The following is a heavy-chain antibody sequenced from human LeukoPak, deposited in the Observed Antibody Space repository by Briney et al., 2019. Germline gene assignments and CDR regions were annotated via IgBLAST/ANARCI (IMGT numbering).Heavy chain of an antibody. CDR1: GFTFSSYG. CDR3: AREVVIFPDYYYYGMDV. V-gene: IGHV3-33*01. D-gene: IGHD2/OR15-2a*01. CDR2: IWYDGSNK. J-gene: IGHJ6*02. Sequence: PGRSLRLSCAASGFTFSSYGMHWVRQAPGKGLEWVAVIWYDGSNKYYADSVKGRFTISRDNSKNTLYLQMNSLRAEDTAVYYCAREVVIFPDYYYYGMDVWGQGTTVTVSS.